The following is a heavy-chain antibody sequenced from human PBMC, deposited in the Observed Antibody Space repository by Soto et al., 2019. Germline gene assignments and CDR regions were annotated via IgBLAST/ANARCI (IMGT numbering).Heavy chain of an antibody. CDR3: ARRSGMYGIDF. V-gene: IGHV1-3*01. CDR2: MHAGNGNT. J-gene: IGHJ4*02. Sequence: QVHLVQSGAEVKRPGASVKVSCRASGYTFTLHAIHWVRQAPGQRLEWVGWMHAGNGNTKYSGKFQGRLSITRDTSANIAYMELGSLTIEDTAVYYCARRSGMYGIDFWGQGTLVTVSS. D-gene: IGHD2-15*01. CDR1: GYTFTLHA.